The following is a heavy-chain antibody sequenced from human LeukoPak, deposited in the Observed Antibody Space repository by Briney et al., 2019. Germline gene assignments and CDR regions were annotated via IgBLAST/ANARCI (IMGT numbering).Heavy chain of an antibody. V-gene: IGHV4-59*01. CDR1: GGSISSYY. D-gene: IGHD5-18*01. CDR2: IYYTGST. J-gene: IGHJ4*02. Sequence: ASETLSLTCTVSGGSISSYYWSWIRQPPGKGLEWIGYIYYTGSTNYNPSLKSRLTISVDTSKNQFSLKLSSVTAADTAVYYCATGGSEYSYGYLGFDYWGQGTLVTVSS. CDR3: ATGGSEYSYGYLGFDY.